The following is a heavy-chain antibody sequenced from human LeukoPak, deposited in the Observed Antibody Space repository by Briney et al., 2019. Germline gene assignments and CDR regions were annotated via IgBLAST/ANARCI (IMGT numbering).Heavy chain of an antibody. CDR2: INTNTGNP. Sequence: ASVKVSCKASGYTFTSYAMNWVRQAPGQGLEWMGWINTNTGNPTYAQGFTGRFVFSLDTSVSTAYLQISSLKAEDTAVYYCARDWEGYCSSTSCSKSNWGQGTLVTVSS. V-gene: IGHV7-4-1*02. J-gene: IGHJ4*02. D-gene: IGHD2-2*01. CDR1: GYTFTSYA. CDR3: ARDWEGYCSSTSCSKSN.